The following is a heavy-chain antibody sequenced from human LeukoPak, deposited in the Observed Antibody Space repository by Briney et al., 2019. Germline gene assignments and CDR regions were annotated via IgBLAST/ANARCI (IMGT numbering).Heavy chain of an antibody. CDR3: ARASPSGLPTYYYYGMDV. Sequence: SQTLSLTCTVSGGSISSGGYYWSWIRQHPGKGLEWIGYIYYSGGTYYNPSLKSRVTISVDTSKNQFSLKLSSVTAADTAVYYCARASPSGLPTYYYYGMDVWGQGTTVTVSS. V-gene: IGHV4-31*03. CDR1: GGSISSGGYY. CDR2: IYYSGGT. J-gene: IGHJ6*02.